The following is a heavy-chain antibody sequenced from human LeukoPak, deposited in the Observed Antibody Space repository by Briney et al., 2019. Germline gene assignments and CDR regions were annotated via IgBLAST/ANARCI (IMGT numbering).Heavy chain of an antibody. CDR2: ISSSSSYI. V-gene: IGHV3-21*01. CDR1: GFTFSSYS. D-gene: IGHD1-26*01. Sequence: GGSLRLSCAASGFTFSSYSMNWVRQAPGKGLEWVSSISSSSSYIYYADSVKGRFTISRDNAKSSLYLQMNSLRAEDTAVYYCARRLGSYPFDYWGQGTLVTVSS. CDR3: ARRLGSYPFDY. J-gene: IGHJ4*02.